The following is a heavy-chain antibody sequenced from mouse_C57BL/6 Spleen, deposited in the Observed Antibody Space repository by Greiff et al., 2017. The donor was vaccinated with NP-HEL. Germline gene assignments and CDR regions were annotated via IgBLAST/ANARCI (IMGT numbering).Heavy chain of an antibody. CDR3: ARYHDYPYYAMDY. Sequence: EVQGVESGGGLVQPGGSLSLSCAASGFTFTDYYMSWVRQPPGKALEWLGFIRNKANGYTTEYSAFVKGRFTISRDNSQSILYLQMNALRAEDSATYYCARYHDYPYYAMDYWGQGTSVTVSS. CDR1: GFTFTDYY. J-gene: IGHJ4*01. V-gene: IGHV7-3*01. CDR2: IRNKANGYTT. D-gene: IGHD2-4*01.